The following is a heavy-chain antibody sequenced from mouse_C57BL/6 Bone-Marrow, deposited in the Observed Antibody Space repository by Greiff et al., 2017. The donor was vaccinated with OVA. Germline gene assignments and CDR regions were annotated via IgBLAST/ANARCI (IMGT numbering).Heavy chain of an antibody. CDR1: GFTFSSYG. CDR2: ISSGGSYT. D-gene: IGHD1-1*01. Sequence: EVKVVESGGDLVKPGGSLKLSCAASGFTFSSYGMSWVRQTPDKRLEWVATISSGGSYTYYPDSVKGRFTISRDNAKNTLYLQMSSLKSEDTAMYYCARQYYYGSSYYYAMDYWGQGTSVTVSS. J-gene: IGHJ4*01. CDR3: ARQYYYGSSYYYAMDY. V-gene: IGHV5-6*01.